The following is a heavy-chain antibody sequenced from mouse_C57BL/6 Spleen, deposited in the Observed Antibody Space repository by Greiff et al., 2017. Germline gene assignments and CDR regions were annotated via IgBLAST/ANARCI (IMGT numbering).Heavy chain of an antibody. CDR2: IDPEDGDT. J-gene: IGHJ1*03. Sequence: EVQLQQSGAELVRPGASVKLSCTASGFNIKDYYMHWVKQRPEQGLEWIGRIDPEDGDTDYAPKFQGKATMTADTSSNTAYLQLSSLTSEDTAVYYCTTGYGSSYGYFDVWGTGTTVTVSS. D-gene: IGHD1-1*01. V-gene: IGHV14-1*01. CDR1: GFNIKDYY. CDR3: TTGYGSSYGYFDV.